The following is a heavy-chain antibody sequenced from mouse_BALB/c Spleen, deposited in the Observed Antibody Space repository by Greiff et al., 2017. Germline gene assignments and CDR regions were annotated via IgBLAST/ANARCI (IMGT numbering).Heavy chain of an antibody. Sequence: VQLKESGGGLVQPGGSMKLSCVASGFTFSNYWMNWVRQSPEKGLEWVAEIRLKSNNYATHYAESVKGRFTISRDDSKSSVYLQMNNLRAEHTGIYYCTRTVPYYAMDYWGQGTSVTVSS. D-gene: IGHD5-1*01. CDR2: IRLKSNNYAT. CDR1: GFTFSNYW. V-gene: IGHV6-6*02. CDR3: TRTVPYYAMDY. J-gene: IGHJ4*01.